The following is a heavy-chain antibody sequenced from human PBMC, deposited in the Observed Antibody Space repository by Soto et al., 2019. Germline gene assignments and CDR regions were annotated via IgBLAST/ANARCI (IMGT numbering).Heavy chain of an antibody. CDR1: GFTFSSSA. CDR2: ISDSGSDT. Sequence: GSLRLSCAASGFTFSSSAMTWVRQAAGKGLEWVSGISDSGSDTYYTASVKGRFTISRDNSKNTVFLQMSSLRAGDTAIYYCAKSGWVGRTLDVWGQGTKVTVSS. CDR3: AKSGWVGRTLDV. D-gene: IGHD1-26*01. J-gene: IGHJ6*02. V-gene: IGHV3-23*01.